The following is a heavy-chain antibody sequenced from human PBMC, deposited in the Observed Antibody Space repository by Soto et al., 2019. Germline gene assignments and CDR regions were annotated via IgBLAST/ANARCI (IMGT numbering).Heavy chain of an antibody. V-gene: IGHV1-69*14. Sequence: QVQLVQSGAEVKKPGSSVKVSCKASGGTFSSYAISWVRQAPGQGLEWMGGIIPIFGTANYAQKFQGRVTITADKSTSTAYMELSSLRSEDTAVYYCARPAYSSGWYSAEYFQHWGQGTLVTVSS. J-gene: IGHJ1*01. CDR3: ARPAYSSGWYSAEYFQH. CDR1: GGTFSSYA. CDR2: IIPIFGTA. D-gene: IGHD6-19*01.